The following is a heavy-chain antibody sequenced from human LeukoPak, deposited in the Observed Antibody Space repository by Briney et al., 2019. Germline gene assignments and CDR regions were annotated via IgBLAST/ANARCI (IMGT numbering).Heavy chain of an antibody. Sequence: PSETLSLTCTVSGGSISSGDYYWSWIRQPPGKGLEWIGYIYYSGSTYYNPSLKSRVTISVDTSKNQFSLKLSSVTAADTAVYYCARGGGMAAIGTYYYYMDVWGKGTTVTVSS. CDR3: ARGGGMAAIGTYYYYMDV. CDR1: GGSISSGDYY. CDR2: IYYSGST. D-gene: IGHD6-13*01. V-gene: IGHV4-30-4*01. J-gene: IGHJ6*03.